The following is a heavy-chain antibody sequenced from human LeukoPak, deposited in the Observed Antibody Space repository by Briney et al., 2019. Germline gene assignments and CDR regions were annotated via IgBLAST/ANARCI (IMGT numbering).Heavy chain of an antibody. V-gene: IGHV1-58*01. Sequence: ASVKVSCKASGFTFTSSAVQWVRQARGQRLEWIGWIVVGSGNTNYAQKFQGRVTITADESTSTAYMELSSLRSEDTAVYYCARGRGVVDTSLTPFDYWGQGTLVTVSS. CDR2: IVVGSGNT. CDR1: GFTFTSSA. D-gene: IGHD5-18*01. CDR3: ARGRGVVDTSLTPFDY. J-gene: IGHJ4*02.